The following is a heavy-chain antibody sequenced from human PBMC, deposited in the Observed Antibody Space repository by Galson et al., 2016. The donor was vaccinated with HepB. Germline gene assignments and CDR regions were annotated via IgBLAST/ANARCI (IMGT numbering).Heavy chain of an antibody. J-gene: IGHJ6*02. Sequence: SLRLSCAASGFTVSTNYMSWVRQAPGKGLEWVSVIYGGGSTTYADSVKGRFTISGHNSKNTLYLQMNSLRTEDTAVYYCARPLPNVGYGMDVWGQGTTVTVSS. CDR1: GFTVSTNY. V-gene: IGHV3-53*04. CDR2: IYGGGST. CDR3: ARPLPNVGYGMDV. D-gene: IGHD2-15*01.